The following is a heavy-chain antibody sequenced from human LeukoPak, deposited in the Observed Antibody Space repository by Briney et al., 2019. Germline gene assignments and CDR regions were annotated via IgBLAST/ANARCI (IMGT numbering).Heavy chain of an antibody. Sequence: SVKVSCKASGGTFSSYAISWVRQAPGQGLEWMGRIIPILGIANYAQKFQGRVTITADKSTSTAYMELSSLRSEDTAVYYCARTIRDVLRYFDWLSGRRNEAFDIWGQGTMVTVSS. V-gene: IGHV1-69*04. CDR2: IIPILGIA. D-gene: IGHD3-9*01. CDR3: ARTIRDVLRYFDWLSGRRNEAFDI. J-gene: IGHJ3*02. CDR1: GGTFSSYA.